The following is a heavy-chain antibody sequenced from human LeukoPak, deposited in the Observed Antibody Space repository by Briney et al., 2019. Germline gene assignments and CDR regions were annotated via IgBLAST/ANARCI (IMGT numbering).Heavy chain of an antibody. CDR2: INPNSGGT. CDR3: ARDWDTAMVLRS. V-gene: IGHV1-2*02. D-gene: IGHD5-18*01. CDR1: GYTFTGYY. Sequence: GASVKVSFKASGYTFTGYYMHWVRQAPGQGLEWMGWINPNSGGTNYAQKFQGRVTMTRDTSISTAYMELSRLRSDDTAVYYCARDWDTAMVLRSWGQGTLVTVSS. J-gene: IGHJ4*02.